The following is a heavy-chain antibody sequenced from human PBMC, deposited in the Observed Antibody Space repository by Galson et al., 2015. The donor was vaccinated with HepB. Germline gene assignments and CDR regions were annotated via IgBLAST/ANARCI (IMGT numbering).Heavy chain of an antibody. V-gene: IGHV3-7*03. CDR3: ARVTYDSFWGGFPPYSSYYYMDV. CDR1: GFTYSAYW. Sequence: SLRLSCAASGFTYSAYWMSWVRQAPGKGPEWVANIKQDGSEKHYVESVKGRFTISRDNAKNSLYLQLDRLRAEDTTVYYCARVTYDSFWGGFPPYSSYYYMDVWGRGTTVTVSS. CDR2: IKQDGSEK. J-gene: IGHJ6*03. D-gene: IGHD3-3*01.